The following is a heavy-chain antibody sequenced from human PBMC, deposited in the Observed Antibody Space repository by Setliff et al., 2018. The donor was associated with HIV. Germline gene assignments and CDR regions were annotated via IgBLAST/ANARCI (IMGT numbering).Heavy chain of an antibody. CDR2: IYNTGST. CDR3: ARHVVYYYDSSAYRGDAFDI. Sequence: PSETLSLTCTVSGGSISNYYWSWIRQPPGKGLEWIGYIYNTGSTNYNPSLKSRVTISIDTSKNQFSLKLSSVTAADTAVYYCARHVVYYYDSSAYRGDAFDIWGQGTMVTVSS. V-gene: IGHV4-59*01. CDR1: GGSISNYY. J-gene: IGHJ3*02. D-gene: IGHD3-22*01.